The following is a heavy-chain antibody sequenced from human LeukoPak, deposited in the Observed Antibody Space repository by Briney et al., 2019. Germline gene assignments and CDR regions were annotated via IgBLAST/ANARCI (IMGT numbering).Heavy chain of an antibody. CDR3: ARAGFKRGYSGYDPFDY. CDR1: GGSVNSGIYY. J-gene: IGHJ4*02. Sequence: SETLSLTCTVSGGSVNSGIYYWNWIRQPPGKGLEWIGYIYYSGSTNYNPSLKSRVTISVDTSKNQFSLKLSSVTAADTAVYYCARAGFKRGYSGYDPFDYWGQGTLVTVSS. V-gene: IGHV4-61*01. CDR2: IYYSGST. D-gene: IGHD5-12*01.